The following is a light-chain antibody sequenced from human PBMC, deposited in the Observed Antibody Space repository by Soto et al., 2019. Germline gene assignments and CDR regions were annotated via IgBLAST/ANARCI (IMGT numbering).Light chain of an antibody. J-gene: IGLJ3*02. CDR1: SSDVGDYNL. Sequence: QSALTQPASVSGSPGQSITISCTGTSSDVGDYNLISWYQQYPGKAPKLMIYEGSRRPSGVSNRFSASKSGNTASLTISGLRAEDEADYYCCSYTRSSPSWVFGGGTKVTVL. CDR2: EGS. CDR3: CSYTRSSPSWV. V-gene: IGLV2-23*01.